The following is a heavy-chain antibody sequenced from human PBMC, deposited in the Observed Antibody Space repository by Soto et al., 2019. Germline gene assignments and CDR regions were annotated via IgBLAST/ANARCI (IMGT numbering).Heavy chain of an antibody. J-gene: IGHJ3*02. CDR2: ISSSGSTI. CDR1: GFTFSDYY. V-gene: IGHV3-11*01. CDR3: ARSWQQLPPGDAFDI. D-gene: IGHD6-13*01. Sequence: GGSLRLSCAASGFTFSDYYMSWIRQAPGKGLEWVSYISSSGSTIYYADSVKGRFTISRDNAKNSLYLQMNSLRAEDTAVYYCARSWQQLPPGDAFDIWGQGTMVTVSS.